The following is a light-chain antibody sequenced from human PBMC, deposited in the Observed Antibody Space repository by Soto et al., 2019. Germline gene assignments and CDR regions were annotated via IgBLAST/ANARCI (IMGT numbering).Light chain of an antibody. CDR3: QHYNNFPYT. CDR2: KAS. CDR1: RSITTW. J-gene: IGKJ2*01. V-gene: IGKV1-5*03. Sequence: DIQMTQSPSTLSAFVGDRVTITCRASRSITTWLAWYQQKPGKAPNLLISKASNLESGVPSRFSGTGSGTEFTLTISGLQPDDFATYYCQHYNNFPYTFGQGTKLEIK.